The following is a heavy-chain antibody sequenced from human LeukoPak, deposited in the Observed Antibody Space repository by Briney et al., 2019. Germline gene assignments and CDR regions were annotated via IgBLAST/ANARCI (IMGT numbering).Heavy chain of an antibody. D-gene: IGHD2-2*01. CDR3: ARARSSWDYYFDY. Sequence: SESLSLTCSVSGTSISSNYWSWIRQPPGKGLEWIGHINNTGSTNYNPSLKSRVTISVDTSKNQFSLNLSSVTAADTAVYFCARARSSWDYYFDYWGQGTLVTVSS. V-gene: IGHV4-59*01. J-gene: IGHJ4*02. CDR1: GTSISSNY. CDR2: INNTGST.